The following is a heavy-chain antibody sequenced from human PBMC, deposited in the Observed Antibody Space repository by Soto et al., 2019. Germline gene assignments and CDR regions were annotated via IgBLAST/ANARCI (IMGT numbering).Heavy chain of an antibody. CDR3: ARGGYSSSWYPYYYYGMDV. D-gene: IGHD6-13*01. CDR1: GFTFSSYW. Sequence: PVGSLRLSCAASGFTFSSYWMSWVGQAPGKGLEWVANIKQDGSEKYYVDSVKGRFTISRDNAKNSLYLQMNSLRAEDTAVYYCARGGYSSSWYPYYYYGMDVWGQGTTVTVSS. CDR2: IKQDGSEK. J-gene: IGHJ6*02. V-gene: IGHV3-7*03.